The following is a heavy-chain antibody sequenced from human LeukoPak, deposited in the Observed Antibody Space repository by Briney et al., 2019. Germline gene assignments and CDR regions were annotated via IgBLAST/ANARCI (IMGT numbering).Heavy chain of an antibody. V-gene: IGHV3-7*04. Sequence: GGSLRLSWAASGFTFSSYWMSWVRQAPGKGLEWVANIKQDGSEKYYVDSVKGRFTISRDNAKNSLYLQMNSLRAEDTAVYYCARDKGYSYGLTGMDVWGQGTTVTVSS. J-gene: IGHJ6*02. CDR3: ARDKGYSYGLTGMDV. D-gene: IGHD5-18*01. CDR1: GFTFSSYW. CDR2: IKQDGSEK.